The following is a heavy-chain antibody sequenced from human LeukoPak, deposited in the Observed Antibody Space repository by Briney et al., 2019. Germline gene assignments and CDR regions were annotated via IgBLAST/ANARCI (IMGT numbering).Heavy chain of an antibody. J-gene: IGHJ6*03. D-gene: IGHD3-3*01. CDR1: GFTFSSYG. CDR2: ISYDGSNK. V-gene: IGHV3-30*18. Sequence: GGSLRLSCAASGFTFSSYGMHWVRQAPGKGLEWVAVISYDGSNKYYADSVKGRFTISRDNSKNTLYLQMNSLRAEDTAVYYCAKDQRGYDFWSGLDYYYYYMDVWGKGTTVTVSS. CDR3: AKDQRGYDFWSGLDYYYYYMDV.